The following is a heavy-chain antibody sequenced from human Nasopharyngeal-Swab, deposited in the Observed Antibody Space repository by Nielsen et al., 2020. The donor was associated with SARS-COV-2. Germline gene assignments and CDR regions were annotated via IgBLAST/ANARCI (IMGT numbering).Heavy chain of an antibody. CDR2: INWDDHK. J-gene: IGHJ6*02. CDR3: ARMYSMGYYYYGMDV. V-gene: IGHV2-70*01. CDR1: GFPLSASGMC. Sequence: SGPTLVKPTQTLTLTCTFSGFPLSASGMCVTWIRQTPGKALEWLALINWDDHKYYSTSLRTRLNISKDTSKNQVVLTMTNMDPVDTGTYYCARMYSMGYYYYGMDVWGQGTTVTVSS. D-gene: IGHD3-22*01.